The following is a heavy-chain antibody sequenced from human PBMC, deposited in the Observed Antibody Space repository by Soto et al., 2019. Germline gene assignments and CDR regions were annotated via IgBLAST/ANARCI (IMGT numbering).Heavy chain of an antibody. CDR3: ARGEMPNYYASGSVIDP. Sequence: QVQLQESGPGLVKPSGTLSLTCAVSGGSISSSNWWSWVRQPPGKGLAWIGEIYHSGSTNYHPSLKRRFTIPVDKSKSQFSLKLSSVTAADTAVYYCARGEMPNYYASGSVIDPWGQGTLVTVSS. J-gene: IGHJ5*02. V-gene: IGHV4-4*02. CDR1: GGSISSSNW. D-gene: IGHD3-10*01. CDR2: IYHSGST.